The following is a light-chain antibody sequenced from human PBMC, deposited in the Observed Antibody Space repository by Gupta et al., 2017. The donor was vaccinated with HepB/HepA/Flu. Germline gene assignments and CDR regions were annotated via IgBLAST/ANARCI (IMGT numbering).Light chain of an antibody. CDR1: TGTVTSGHY. CDR3: LRSYSSDRV. CDR2: DTN. V-gene: IGLV7-46*01. J-gene: IGLJ3*02. Sequence: QAVVPQEPSLTVSPGGTVTLTCDSSTGTVTSGHYPYWFQLRPGQAHRTVIYDTNNRCSWTPDRFSGFIGGGKAALTLTGAQPEEEADYYGLRSYSSDRVFGGGLKRTVL.